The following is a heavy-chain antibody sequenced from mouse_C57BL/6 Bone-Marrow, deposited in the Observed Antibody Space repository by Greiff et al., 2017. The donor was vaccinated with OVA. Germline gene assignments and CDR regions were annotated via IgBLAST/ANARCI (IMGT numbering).Heavy chain of an antibody. CDR1: GFTFSDAW. J-gene: IGHJ4*01. D-gene: IGHD1-1*01. V-gene: IGHV6-6*01. Sequence: DVMLVESGGGLVQPGGSMKLSCAASGFTFSDAWMDWVRQSPEKGLEWVAEIRNKANNHATYYAESVKGRFTISRDDSKSSVYLQMNSLRAEDTGIYYCTRLILLRYYAMDYWGQGTSVTVSS. CDR2: IRNKANNHAT. CDR3: TRLILLRYYAMDY.